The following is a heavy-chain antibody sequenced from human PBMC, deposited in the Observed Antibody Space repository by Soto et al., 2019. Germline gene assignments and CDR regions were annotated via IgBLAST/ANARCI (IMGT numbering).Heavy chain of an antibody. CDR2: IKQDGSEK. V-gene: IGHV3-7*01. CDR3: ARVGRWVVVPAAQANDY. Sequence: EVQLVESGGGLVQPGGSLRLSCAASGFTFSSYWMSWVRQAPGKGLEWVANIKQDGSEKYYVDSVKGRFTISRDNAKNSLYLQMNSLRAEDTAVYYCARVGRWVVVPAAQANDYWGQGTLVTVSS. J-gene: IGHJ4*02. D-gene: IGHD2-2*01. CDR1: GFTFSSYW.